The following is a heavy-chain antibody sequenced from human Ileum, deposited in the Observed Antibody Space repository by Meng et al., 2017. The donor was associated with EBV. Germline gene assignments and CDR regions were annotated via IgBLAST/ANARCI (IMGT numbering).Heavy chain of an antibody. CDR3: ARVRVIPAAIGFDY. D-gene: IGHD2-2*02. J-gene: IGHJ4*02. CDR2: IYRGGGT. V-gene: IGHV4-4*02. CDR1: GGSISSSDW. Sequence: RRRESGPGLVKPSGTLSLTCAVSGGSISSSDWWSWVRQPPGKGLEWIGEIYRGGGTNYNASLKSRVTISVDTSKNHFSLKLNSVTAADTAVYYCARVRVIPAAIGFDYWGQGTLVTVSS.